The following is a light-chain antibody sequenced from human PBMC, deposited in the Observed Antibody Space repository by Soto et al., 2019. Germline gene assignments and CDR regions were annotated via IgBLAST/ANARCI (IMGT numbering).Light chain of an antibody. V-gene: IGKV3-20*01. CDR3: QQYGSSGT. Sequence: VMRQAPATLSVSSGEGATLSCRASQGIGDTLAWYQHKPGQTPRLLIYDTSNRATGIPDRFSGGASGTVFPLTISRLEPEDFAVDDCQQYGSSGTFGQGTKVDI. J-gene: IGKJ1*01. CDR2: DTS. CDR1: QGIGDT.